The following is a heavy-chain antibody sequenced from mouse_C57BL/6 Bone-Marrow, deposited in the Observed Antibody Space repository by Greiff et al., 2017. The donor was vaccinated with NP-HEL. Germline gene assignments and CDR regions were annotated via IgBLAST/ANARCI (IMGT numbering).Heavy chain of an antibody. J-gene: IGHJ3*01. CDR2: ISDGGSYT. D-gene: IGHD3-1*01. CDR3: ARDRGLAWFAY. Sequence: EVKLQESGGGLVKPGGSLKLSCAASGFTFSSYAMSWVRQTPEKRLEWVATISDGGSYTYYPDNVKGRFTISRDNAKNNLYLQMSHLKSEDTAMYYCARDRGLAWFAYWGQGTLVTVSA. CDR1: GFTFSSYA. V-gene: IGHV5-4*01.